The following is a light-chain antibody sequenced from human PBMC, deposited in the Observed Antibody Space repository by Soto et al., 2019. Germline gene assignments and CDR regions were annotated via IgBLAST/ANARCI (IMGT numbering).Light chain of an antibody. Sequence: QSVLTQPASVSGSPGQSITISCTGTSSDVGDYDFVSWYQQHPGKAPKLMIYDVSNRPSGFSTRFSGSKSGNTASLTISGLQPEDEADYYCSSYTSSNTLVFGGGTKLTVL. J-gene: IGLJ3*02. CDR2: DVS. CDR3: SSYTSSNTLV. CDR1: SSDVGDYDF. V-gene: IGLV2-14*01.